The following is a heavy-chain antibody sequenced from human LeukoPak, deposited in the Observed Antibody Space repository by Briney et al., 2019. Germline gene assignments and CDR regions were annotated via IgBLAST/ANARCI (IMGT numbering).Heavy chain of an antibody. CDR2: IKQDGSAK. Sequence: GGSLRLSCAAAGFTFSTYWMTWVRQAPGKGPEWVANIKQDGSAKYYVDSLRGRFSISRDNVKNSLFLQMNSLSAEDTAVYYCARCPYDSTGYYSVPSHLDYWGQGTLVTVSS. J-gene: IGHJ4*02. CDR3: ARCPYDSTGYYSVPSHLDY. D-gene: IGHD3-22*01. CDR1: GFTFSTYW. V-gene: IGHV3-7*01.